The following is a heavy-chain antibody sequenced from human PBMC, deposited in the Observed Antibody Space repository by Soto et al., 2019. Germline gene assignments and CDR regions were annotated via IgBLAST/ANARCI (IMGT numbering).Heavy chain of an antibody. CDR1: GFTFSSYA. CDR3: ARLAKVPRRQFIVPVNKGLRHSFAR. V-gene: IGHV3-23*01. Sequence: GGSLRLSCAASGFTFSSYAMNWVRQAPGKGLEWVSAIRASVGTTYYADSVKGRFTISRDNSKNTVYLQISSLRPKDTAIYYCARLAKVPRRQFIVPVNKGLRHSFARRGQGTLVTGSS. D-gene: IGHD2-2*01. CDR2: IRASVGTT. J-gene: IGHJ4*02.